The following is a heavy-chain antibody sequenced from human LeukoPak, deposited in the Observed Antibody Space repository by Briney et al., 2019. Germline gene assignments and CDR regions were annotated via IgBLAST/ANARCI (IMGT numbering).Heavy chain of an antibody. V-gene: IGHV4-34*01. CDR1: GGSFSGYH. Sequence: SETLSLTCAVYGGSFSGYHWNWIRQPPGKGLEWIGEINHSGSTNYNPSLKSRVTISVDTSKNQFSLKLGSVTAADTAVYYCARIITVPHFDYWGQGTLVTVSS. J-gene: IGHJ4*02. D-gene: IGHD4-17*01. CDR3: ARIITVPHFDY. CDR2: INHSGST.